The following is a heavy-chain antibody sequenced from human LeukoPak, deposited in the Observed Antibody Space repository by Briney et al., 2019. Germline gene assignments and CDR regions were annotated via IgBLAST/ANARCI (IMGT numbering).Heavy chain of an antibody. J-gene: IGHJ4*02. CDR1: GFSFSSDG. CDR2: ISGSGGST. CDR3: ANDLGWIQLNLG. Sequence: GGSLRLSCSASGFSFSSDGMSWVRQAPGKGLEWVSAISGSGGSTYSSDSVKGRFTISRDNSKNTVYLQMNSLRAEDTAVYYCANDLGWIQLNLGRGQGTLVTVSS. V-gene: IGHV3-23*01. D-gene: IGHD5-18*01.